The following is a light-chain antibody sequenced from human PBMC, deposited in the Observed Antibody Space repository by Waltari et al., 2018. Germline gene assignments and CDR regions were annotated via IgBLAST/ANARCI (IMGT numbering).Light chain of an antibody. V-gene: IGKV4-1*01. CDR3: QQYYTTPLT. CDR2: WAS. J-gene: IGKJ4*01. CDR1: QSVLYSFNNRNY. Sequence: DIVMTQSPDSLAVSLGERATINCTSSQSVLYSFNNRNYLTWYHQKPGQPPKLLMYWASIRESGVPDRFSGSGSGTDFTLTISSLQAEDVAVYYCQQYYTTPLTFGGGTKVEIK.